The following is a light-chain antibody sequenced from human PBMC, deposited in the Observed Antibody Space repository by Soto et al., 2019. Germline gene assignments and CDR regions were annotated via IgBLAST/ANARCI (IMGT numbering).Light chain of an antibody. CDR2: KAS. J-gene: IGKJ2*01. CDR1: QSISTW. Sequence: DIPMTQSPSTLSASVGDRVTITCRASQSISTWLAWYQQIPGKAPKLLIYKASSLESGVPSRFSGSGSGTEFTLTISSLQPDDFATYYCQQYNTYSTFGQGTKLEIK. V-gene: IGKV1-5*03. CDR3: QQYNTYST.